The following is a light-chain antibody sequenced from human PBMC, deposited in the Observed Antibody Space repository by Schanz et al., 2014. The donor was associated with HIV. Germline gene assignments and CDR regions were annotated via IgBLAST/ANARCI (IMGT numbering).Light chain of an antibody. Sequence: EIVMTQSPATLSVSPGERATLSCRASQSVTSNLAWYQQKRGQTPRLLIYGASTRAPGIPDRFSGSGSGTDFTLTISSLGPEDFAVYYCQQRSNWPPYTFGQGSKLEIK. CDR2: GAS. J-gene: IGKJ2*01. CDR3: QQRSNWPPYT. CDR1: QSVTSN. V-gene: IGKV3-11*01.